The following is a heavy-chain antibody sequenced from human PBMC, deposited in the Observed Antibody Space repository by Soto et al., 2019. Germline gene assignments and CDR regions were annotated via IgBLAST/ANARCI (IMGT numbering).Heavy chain of an antibody. CDR3: ERIRAGATPLLVDYHYGMDV. CDR1: GFSLSTSGMC. J-gene: IGHJ6*02. CDR2: IDLDDDK. D-gene: IGHD1-26*01. V-gene: IGHV2-70*01. Sequence: GSGPTLVNPTQALTLTCPFSGFSLSTSGMCVSWIRQPPGKALEWLALIDLDDDKYYSTSLKTRLTITKDTSKNQVVLTMTNMDPVDTATYYCERIRAGATPLLVDYHYGMDVWGQGTTVTVSS.